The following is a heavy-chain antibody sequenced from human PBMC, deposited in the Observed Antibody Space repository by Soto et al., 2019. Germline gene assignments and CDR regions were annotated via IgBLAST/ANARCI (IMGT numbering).Heavy chain of an antibody. CDR3: AIDRGYYGSGSFYPPED. V-gene: IGHV4-59*01. Sequence: QVQLQESGPGLVKPSETLSLNCTVSGGSISSYYWSWIRQPPGKGLEWIGYIYYSGSTKYNPSLESRVTISVDTSKNQFSLRLSSVTAADTAVYYCAIDRGYYGSGSFYPPEDWGQGTLVTVSS. D-gene: IGHD3-10*01. CDR1: GGSISSYY. J-gene: IGHJ4*02. CDR2: IYYSGST.